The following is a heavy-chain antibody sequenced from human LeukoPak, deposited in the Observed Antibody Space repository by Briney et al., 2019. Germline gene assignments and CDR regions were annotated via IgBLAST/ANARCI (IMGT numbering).Heavy chain of an antibody. Sequence: GGSLRLSCAASGFTFSSYGMSWVRQAPGKELEWVSNISGSGGRGANTYYADSVRGRFTISRDNSKNTLYLQMNSLRAEDTAVYYCAKDDDGIVEVTAMDYWGQGTLVTVSS. CDR3: AKDDDGIVEVTAMDY. V-gene: IGHV3-23*01. J-gene: IGHJ4*02. CDR1: GFTFSSYG. D-gene: IGHD2-21*02. CDR2: ISGSGGRGANT.